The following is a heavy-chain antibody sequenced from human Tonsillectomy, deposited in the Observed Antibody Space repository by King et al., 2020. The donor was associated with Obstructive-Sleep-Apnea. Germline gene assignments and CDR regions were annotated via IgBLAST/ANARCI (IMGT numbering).Heavy chain of an antibody. D-gene: IGHD3-16*01. V-gene: IGHV4-4*02. Sequence: VQLQESGPGLVKPSGTLSLTCAVSGGSISSSNWWSWVRQPPGKGLEGIGAIYHWGSTNYNPCLKSRVTISADKSKKQVSLKRSSVSAADTAVYYCARSSLDVPLEYFQHWGQGTLVTVSS. CDR3: ARSSLDVPLEYFQH. CDR1: GGSISSSNW. J-gene: IGHJ1*01. CDR2: IYHWGST.